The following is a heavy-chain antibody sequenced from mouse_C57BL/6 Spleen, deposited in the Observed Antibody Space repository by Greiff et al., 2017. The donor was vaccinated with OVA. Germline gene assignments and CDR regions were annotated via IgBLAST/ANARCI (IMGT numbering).Heavy chain of an antibody. CDR3: ASSYYGSSSWYFDV. V-gene: IGHV1-72*01. CDR1: GYTFTSYW. D-gene: IGHD1-1*01. J-gene: IGHJ1*03. CDR2: IDPNSGGT. Sequence: QVQLQQPGAELVKPGASVKLSCKASGYTFTSYWMHWVKQRPGRGLEWIGRIDPNSGGTKYNEKFKSKATLTVDKPSSTAYIQLSSLTSEDSAVYYCASSYYGSSSWYFDVWGTGTTVTVSS.